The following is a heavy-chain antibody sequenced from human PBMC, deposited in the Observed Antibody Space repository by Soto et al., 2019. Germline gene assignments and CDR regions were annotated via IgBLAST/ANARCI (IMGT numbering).Heavy chain of an antibody. V-gene: IGHV4-30-2*01. Sequence: SETLSLTCAVSGGSISSGGYSWSWIRQPPGKGLEWIGYIYHSGSTYYNPSLKSRVTISVDRSKNQFSLKLSSVTAADTAVYYRARVHSPRAQGSPVPVSA. J-gene: IGHJ5*02. CDR1: GGSISSGGYS. CDR3: ARVHSP. CDR2: IYHSGST.